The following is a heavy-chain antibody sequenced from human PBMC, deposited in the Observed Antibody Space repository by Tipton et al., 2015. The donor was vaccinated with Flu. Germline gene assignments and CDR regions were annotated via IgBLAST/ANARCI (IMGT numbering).Heavy chain of an antibody. CDR1: GYTFTSYG. D-gene: IGHD2-15*01. Sequence: QLVQSGAEVKKPGASVKVSCKASGYTFTSYGISWVRQAPGQGLEWMGWTSAYNGNTNYAQKLQGRVTMTTDTSTSTAYMELRSLRSAGTAVYYCAGVWGYCSGGSCYLNWFAPWGQGTLVTVSS. J-gene: IGHJ5*02. V-gene: IGHV1-18*01. CDR2: TSAYNGNT. CDR3: AGVWGYCSGGSCYLNWFAP.